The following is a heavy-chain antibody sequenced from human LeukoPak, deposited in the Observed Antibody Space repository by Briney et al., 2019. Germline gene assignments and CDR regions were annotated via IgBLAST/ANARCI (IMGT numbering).Heavy chain of an antibody. CDR3: AKDICTTTNCIFYFDS. J-gene: IGHJ4*02. CDR1: GFTFSSYG. Sequence: PGGSLRLSCAASGFTFSSYGMSWVRQAPGKGLEWVSSIGAGAGNTYFADSVKGRFTISRDNSENTLYLQMNSLRAEDTALYYCAKDICTTTNCIFYFDSWGQGILVTVSS. V-gene: IGHV3-23*01. D-gene: IGHD2-2*01. CDR2: IGAGAGNT.